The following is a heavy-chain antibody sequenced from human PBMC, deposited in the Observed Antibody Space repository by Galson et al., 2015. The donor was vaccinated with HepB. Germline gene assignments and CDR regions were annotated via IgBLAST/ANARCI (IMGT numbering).Heavy chain of an antibody. CDR1: GFTFSSYA. CDR2: ISYDGSNK. J-gene: IGHJ6*02. D-gene: IGHD6-19*01. Sequence: SLRLSCAASGFTFSSYAMHWVRQAPGKGLEWVAVISYDGSNKYYADSVKGRFTISRDNSKNTLYLQMNSLRAEDTAVYYCARDLAVAGTFKAYYYGMDVWGQGTTVTVSS. CDR3: ARDLAVAGTFKAYYYGMDV. V-gene: IGHV3-30-3*01.